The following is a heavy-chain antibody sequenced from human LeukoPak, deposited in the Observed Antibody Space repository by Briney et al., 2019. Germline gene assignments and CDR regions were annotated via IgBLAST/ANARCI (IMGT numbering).Heavy chain of an antibody. D-gene: IGHD3-3*01. V-gene: IGHV3-48*03. CDR1: GFIFRSYE. Sequence: GGSLRLSCAASGFIFRSYEMNWVRQAPGKGLEWVSYISSSGSTIYYADSVKGRFTLSRDNAKNSLYLQMNSLRAEDTAVYYCARGSRFGVVGRDAFDIWGQGTMVTVSS. J-gene: IGHJ3*02. CDR3: ARGSRFGVVGRDAFDI. CDR2: ISSSGSTI.